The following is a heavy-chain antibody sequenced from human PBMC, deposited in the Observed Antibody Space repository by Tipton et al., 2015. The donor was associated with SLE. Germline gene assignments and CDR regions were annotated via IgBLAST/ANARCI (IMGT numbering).Heavy chain of an antibody. CDR2: IYYSGNT. CDR1: GGSISSSSYF. D-gene: IGHD3-22*01. V-gene: IGHV4-39*07. J-gene: IGHJ4*01. Sequence: TLSLTCIVSGGSISSSSYFWGWIRQPPGKGLEWIGSIYYSGNTNYNPSLKSRVTISVDTSKNQLSMKLTSVSAADTAVYYCAREGYYDNSGYYPLFDSWGQGILVTVSS. CDR3: AREGYYDNSGYYPLFDS.